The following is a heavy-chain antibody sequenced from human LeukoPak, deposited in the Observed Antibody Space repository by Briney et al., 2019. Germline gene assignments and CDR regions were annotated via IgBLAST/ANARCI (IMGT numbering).Heavy chain of an antibody. CDR1: GGSFSGYY. CDR3: AKRFSRHTSSIAARTRLGGFDY. V-gene: IGHV4-34*01. Sequence: SETLSLTCAVYGGSFSGYYWSWIRQPPGKGLEWIGEINHSGSTNYNPSLKSRVTISVDTSKNQFSLKLSSVTAADTAVYYCAKRFSRHTSSIAARTRLGGFDYWGQGTLVTVSS. D-gene: IGHD6-6*01. CDR2: INHSGST. J-gene: IGHJ4*02.